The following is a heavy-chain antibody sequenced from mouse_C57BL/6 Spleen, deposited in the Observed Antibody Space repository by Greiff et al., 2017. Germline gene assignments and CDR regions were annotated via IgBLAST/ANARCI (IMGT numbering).Heavy chain of an antibody. D-gene: IGHD2-4*01. V-gene: IGHV1-64*01. Sequence: QVQLQQPGAELVKPGASVKLSCKASGYTFTSYWMHWVKQRPGQGLEWIGRIHPNSGSTNYNEKFTSKATLTVDQSSSTAYMQLSSLTSEDSAVYCCARDRDYDYYFDYWGQGTTLTVSS. CDR1: GYTFTSYW. CDR3: ARDRDYDYYFDY. CDR2: IHPNSGST. J-gene: IGHJ2*01.